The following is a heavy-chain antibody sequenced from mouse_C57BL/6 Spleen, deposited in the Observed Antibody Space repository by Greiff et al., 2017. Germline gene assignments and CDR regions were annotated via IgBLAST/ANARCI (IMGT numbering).Heavy chain of an antibody. CDR3: ARDYEKAWFAY. D-gene: IGHD2-4*01. J-gene: IGHJ3*01. CDR1: GYTFTSYW. V-gene: IGHV1-64*01. CDR2: IHPNSGST. Sequence: VQLQQPGAELVKPGASVKLSCKASGYTFTSYWMHWVKQRPGQGLEWIGMIHPNSGSTNYNEKFKSKATLTVDKSSSTAYMQLSSLTSEDSAVYYCARDYEKAWFAYWGQGTLVTVSA.